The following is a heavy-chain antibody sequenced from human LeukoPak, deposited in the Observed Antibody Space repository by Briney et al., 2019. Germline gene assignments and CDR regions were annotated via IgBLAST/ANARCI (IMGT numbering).Heavy chain of an antibody. CDR3: AGLRRAYYYYMDV. CDR1: GFTFSSYA. J-gene: IGHJ6*03. V-gene: IGHV3-21*06. CDR2: ISGSGNYI. Sequence: GGSLRLSCAASGFTFSSYAMTWVRQAPGKGLEWVSSISGSGNYIYYADSLKGRFTISRDNANNLLFLQMSSLRAEDTAVYFCAGLRRAYYYYMDVWGKGTTVTVSS.